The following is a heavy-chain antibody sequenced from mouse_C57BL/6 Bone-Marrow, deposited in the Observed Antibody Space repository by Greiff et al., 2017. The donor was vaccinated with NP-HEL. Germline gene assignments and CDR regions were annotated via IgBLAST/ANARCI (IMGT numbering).Heavy chain of an antibody. CDR3: ARYLIPYRYFDV. CDR2: IYPGDGDT. CDR1: GYAFSSSW. J-gene: IGHJ1*03. D-gene: IGHD2-4*01. Sequence: VHLVESGPELVKPGASVKISCKASGYAFSSSWMNWVKQRPGKGLEWIGRIYPGDGDTNYNGKFKGKATLTADKSSSTAYMQLSSLTSEDSAVYFCARYLIPYRYFDVWGTGTTVTVSS. V-gene: IGHV1-82*01.